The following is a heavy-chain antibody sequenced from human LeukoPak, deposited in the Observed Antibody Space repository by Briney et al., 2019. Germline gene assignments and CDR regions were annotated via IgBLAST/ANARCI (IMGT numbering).Heavy chain of an antibody. Sequence: GGSLRLSCAASGFTFMTYWMSWVRQAPGKGLEWVANIKQDVSEKYYVDSVKGRFTISRDNAKNSLYLQMNSLRAEDTAVYYCARHVVAVGFDYWGQGTLVTISS. D-gene: IGHD3-22*01. CDR2: IKQDVSEK. J-gene: IGHJ4*02. V-gene: IGHV3-7*01. CDR1: GFTFMTYW. CDR3: ARHVVAVGFDY.